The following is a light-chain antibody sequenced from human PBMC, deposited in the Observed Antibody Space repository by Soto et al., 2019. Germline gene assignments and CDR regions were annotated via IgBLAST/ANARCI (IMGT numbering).Light chain of an antibody. CDR1: TGAVTSGHY. CDR2: STN. J-gene: IGLJ2*01. Sequence: QTVVTQEASLTVSTGGTVTLTCASSTGAVTSGHYPNWFQQKPGQAPRALIYSTNKKHSWTPARVSGSLLGGKAALTLSGVQPEDEAEYYCLLYYGGAQPVVFGGGTKVTV. V-gene: IGLV7-43*01. CDR3: LLYYGGAQPVV.